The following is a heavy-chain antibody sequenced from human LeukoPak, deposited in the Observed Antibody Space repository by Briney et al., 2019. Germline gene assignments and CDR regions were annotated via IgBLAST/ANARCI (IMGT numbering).Heavy chain of an antibody. CDR2: IFDRET. CDR1: GGSISSYY. CDR3: ARLGGLTVTTVDY. V-gene: IGHV4-59*01. D-gene: IGHD4-11*01. J-gene: IGHJ4*02. Sequence: SETLSLTCTVSGGSISSYYWSWIRQPPGKGLEWIGYIFDRETYYSPSLKSRLTISLDVSNDQFSLKLSSVTAADTAVYYCARLGGLTVTTVDYWGQGTLVTVSS.